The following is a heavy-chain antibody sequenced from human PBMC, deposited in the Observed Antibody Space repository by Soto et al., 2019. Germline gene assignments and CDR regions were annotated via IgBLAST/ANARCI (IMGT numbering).Heavy chain of an antibody. CDR1: GFTFSSYA. CDR2: ISYDGSSK. CDR3: ANVKVVMGEAAAIQT. Sequence: QVQLVESGGGVVQPGTSLRLSCAASGFTFSSYAMHWVRQAPGEGLEWVSLISYDGSSKYADSVKGRFTIARDNSKNTLFLQMNSLRAEDTAVYYCANVKVVMGEAAAIQTWGQGTLVTVSS. V-gene: IGHV3-30-3*01. D-gene: IGHD2-15*01. J-gene: IGHJ5*02.